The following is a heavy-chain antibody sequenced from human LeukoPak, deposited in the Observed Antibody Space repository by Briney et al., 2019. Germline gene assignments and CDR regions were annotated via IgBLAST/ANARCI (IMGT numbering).Heavy chain of an antibody. CDR2: IYYSGNT. Sequence: SETVSLTCTVSGGSISSSSHYWGWIRQPPGKGLEWIGSIYYSGNTYYNPSLKSRVTISEDTSKNQFSLKLSSVTAADTAVYYCAGHIAARWWFNPWGQGTLVTVSS. CDR3: AGHIAARWWFNP. J-gene: IGHJ5*02. CDR1: GGSISSSSHY. D-gene: IGHD6-6*01. V-gene: IGHV4-39*01.